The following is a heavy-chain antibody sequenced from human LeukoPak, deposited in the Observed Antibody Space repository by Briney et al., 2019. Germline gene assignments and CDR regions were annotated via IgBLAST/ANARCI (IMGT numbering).Heavy chain of an antibody. CDR1: GFTFSSYW. D-gene: IGHD3-16*01. J-gene: IGHJ4*02. V-gene: IGHV3-74*01. CDR3: ARAVGYDYVWGSYDY. CDR2: INVDGSRT. Sequence: PGGSLRLSCAASGFTFSSYWMHWVRQAPGKGLVWVSHINVDGSRTFYADSVKGRFTISRDNSKNTLYLQMNSLRAEDTAVYYCARAVGYDYVWGSYDYWGQGTLVTVSS.